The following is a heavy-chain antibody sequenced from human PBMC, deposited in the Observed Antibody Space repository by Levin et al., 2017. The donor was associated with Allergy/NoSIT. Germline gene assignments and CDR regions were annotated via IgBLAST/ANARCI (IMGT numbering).Heavy chain of an antibody. CDR2: ISSTGSTI. V-gene: IGHV3-48*03. J-gene: IGHJ4*02. D-gene: IGHD3-3*01. CDR1: GFTFSSYE. Sequence: SCAASGFTFSSYEMNWVRRAPGKGLEWVSYISSTGSTIYSADSVKGRFTISRDNAKNSLYLHMNSLRAEDTAVYYCARQLGNFWSCYHYCHYWGQGTLVTASS. CDR3: ARQLGNFWSCYHYCHY.